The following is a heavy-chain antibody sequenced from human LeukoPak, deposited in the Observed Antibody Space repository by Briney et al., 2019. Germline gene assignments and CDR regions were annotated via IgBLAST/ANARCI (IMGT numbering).Heavy chain of an antibody. CDR3: ARQGRMSSHPYNWFDP. J-gene: IGHJ5*02. V-gene: IGHV5-51*01. Sequence: GESLEISFKGSGSSFGRYWIGWVRQMPGKGLEWMGFIYPGDSDTRYSPSFQGQVTISADRSISTAYLQWSSLKASDTAMYYCARQGRMSSHPYNWFDPWGQGTLVTVSS. CDR2: IYPGDSDT. CDR1: GSSFGRYW.